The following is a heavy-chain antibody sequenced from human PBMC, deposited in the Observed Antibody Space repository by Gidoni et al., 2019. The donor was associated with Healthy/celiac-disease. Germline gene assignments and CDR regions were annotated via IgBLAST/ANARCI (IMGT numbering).Heavy chain of an antibody. CDR1: GFTFSSYG. CDR2: IWYDGSNK. D-gene: IGHD3-10*01. CDR3: ARSITPGAGYFDL. J-gene: IGHJ2*01. V-gene: IGHV3-33*01. Sequence: GESGGGVVQPGRSLRLSCAASGFTFSSYGMHWVRQAPGKGLEWVAVIWYDGSNKYYADSVKGRFTISRDNSKNTLYLQMNSLRAEDTAVYYCARSITPGAGYFDLWGRGTLVTVSS.